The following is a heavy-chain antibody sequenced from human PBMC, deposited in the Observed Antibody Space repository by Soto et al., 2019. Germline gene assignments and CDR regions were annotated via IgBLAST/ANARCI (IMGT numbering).Heavy chain of an antibody. J-gene: IGHJ4*02. CDR1: GFTFDDYA. CDR2: ISWNSGSI. CDR3: AKDMTTVNI. Sequence: EVQLVESGGGVVQPGRSLRLSCAASGFTFDDYAMHWVRQAPGKGLEWVSGISWNSGSIGYADSVKGRFTISRDNAKNSLYLQMNSLRAADTALYYCAKDMTTVNIWGQGTLVTVSS. D-gene: IGHD4-17*01. V-gene: IGHV3-9*01.